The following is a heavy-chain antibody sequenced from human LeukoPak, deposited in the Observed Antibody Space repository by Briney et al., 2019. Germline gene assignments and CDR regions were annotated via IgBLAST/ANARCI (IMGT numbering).Heavy chain of an antibody. CDR1: GFTFSSYA. D-gene: IGHD6-13*01. J-gene: IGHJ4*02. CDR2: ITGSGTGT. CDR3: AKHFSSSSWYFFDS. V-gene: IGHV3-23*01. Sequence: GGSLRLSCAASGFTFSSYAMTWVRQAPGMGLEWVSTITGSGTGTYYADSVKGRFTISRDNSKNTLYLQMNSLGAEDTAVYYCAKHFSSSSWYFFDSWGQGTLVTVSS.